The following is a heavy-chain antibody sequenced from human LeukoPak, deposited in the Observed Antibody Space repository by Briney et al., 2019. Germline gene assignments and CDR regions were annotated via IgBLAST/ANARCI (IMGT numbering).Heavy chain of an antibody. CDR2: ISADNGNT. J-gene: IGHJ4*02. D-gene: IGHD1-26*01. V-gene: IGHV1-18*01. CDR3: ARVPGGGLGWEMMAY. Sequence: ASVKVSCKASGYTFGSYGITWVRQAPGQGLEWMGWISADNGNTTYALKLQGRVTMTTDTFTSTAYMELRSLRSDDTAVYYCARVPGGGLGWEMMAYWGQGTLVTVSS. CDR1: GYTFGSYG.